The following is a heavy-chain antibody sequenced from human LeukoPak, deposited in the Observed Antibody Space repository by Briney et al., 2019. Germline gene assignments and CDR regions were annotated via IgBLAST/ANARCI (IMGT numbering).Heavy chain of an antibody. V-gene: IGHV1-2*02. CDR3: AATVVPAASYYYYYYMDV. J-gene: IGHJ6*03. Sequence: ASVKVSCKASGYTFTGYYIHWVRQAPGQGLEWMGWINPNSGGTNYPQKFQGRVTMTRDTSISTAYMELSRLRSDDTAVYYCAATVVPAASYYYYYYMDVWGKGTTVTVSS. D-gene: IGHD2-2*01. CDR2: INPNSGGT. CDR1: GYTFTGYY.